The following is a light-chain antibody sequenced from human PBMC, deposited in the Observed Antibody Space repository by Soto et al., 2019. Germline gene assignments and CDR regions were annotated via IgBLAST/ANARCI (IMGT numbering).Light chain of an antibody. CDR2: LNSDGSH. CDR1: SGHSSYA. J-gene: IGLJ2*01. V-gene: IGLV4-69*01. Sequence: QPVLTQSPSASASLGASVKLTCTLSSGHSSYAIAWHQQQQEKGPRYLMKLNSDGSHSKGDGIPDRFSGSSSGAERYLTISSLQSEDEADYYCQTWGTGTHVVFGGGTKLTVL. CDR3: QTWGTGTHVV.